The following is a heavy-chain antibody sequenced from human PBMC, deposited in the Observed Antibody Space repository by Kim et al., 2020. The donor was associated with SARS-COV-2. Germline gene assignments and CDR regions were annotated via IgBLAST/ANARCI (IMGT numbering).Heavy chain of an antibody. D-gene: IGHD3-16*01. V-gene: IGHV3-30*18. CDR2: MAYEGSKR. CDR1: GFNFNNFG. Sequence: GGSLRLSCAASGFNFNNFGMHWVRQAPGKGLEWVALMAYEGSKRYYADSLKGRFTISRDSSKNTLYLQMNSQRPEDKAVYFCAKDKSLFMITLGGEAGGMDVWGQGTTVTVSS. J-gene: IGHJ6*02. CDR3: AKDKSLFMITLGGEAGGMDV.